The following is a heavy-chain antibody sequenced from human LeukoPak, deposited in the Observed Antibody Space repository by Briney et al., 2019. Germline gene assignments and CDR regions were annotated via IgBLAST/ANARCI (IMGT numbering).Heavy chain of an antibody. CDR2: VSAYNGNT. CDR3: ARDVGRGYSYGYGDY. D-gene: IGHD5-18*01. Sequence: GASVKVSCKASGYTFTSYGISWVRQAPGQGLEWMGRVSAYNGNTNYAQKLQGRVTMTTDTSTSTAYMELRSLRSGDTAVYYCARDVGRGYSYGYGDYWGQGTLVTVSS. CDR1: GYTFTSYG. J-gene: IGHJ4*02. V-gene: IGHV1-18*01.